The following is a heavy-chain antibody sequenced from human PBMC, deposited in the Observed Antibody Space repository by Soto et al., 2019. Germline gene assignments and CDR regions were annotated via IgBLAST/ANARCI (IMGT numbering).Heavy chain of an antibody. CDR3: AIITVTDAFDI. V-gene: IGHV1-3*01. CDR2: INAGNGNT. D-gene: IGHD4-17*01. J-gene: IGHJ3*02. Sequence: GASVEVSCKASGYTFTSYAMHWVRQAPGQRLEWMGWINAGNGNTKYSQKFQGRVTITRDTSASTAYMELSSLRSEDTAVYYCAIITVTDAFDIWGQGTMVTVSS. CDR1: GYTFTSYA.